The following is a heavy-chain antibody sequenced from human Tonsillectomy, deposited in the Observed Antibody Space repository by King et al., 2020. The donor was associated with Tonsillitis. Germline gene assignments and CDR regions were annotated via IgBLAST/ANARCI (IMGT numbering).Heavy chain of an antibody. V-gene: IGHV3-23*04. J-gene: IGHJ4*02. CDR1: GFTFNSHA. D-gene: IGHD3-22*01. Sequence: VQLVESGGGLVQPGGSLRLSCAASGFTFNSHAMSWVRQAPGKGLEWVSAIGGSARSTYYADSVQGRFTISRDNSKNTLYLQMNSLRAEDTAVYYCARDAGVVAVHYFDYWGQGTLVTVSS. CDR3: ARDAGVVAVHYFDY. CDR2: IGGSARST.